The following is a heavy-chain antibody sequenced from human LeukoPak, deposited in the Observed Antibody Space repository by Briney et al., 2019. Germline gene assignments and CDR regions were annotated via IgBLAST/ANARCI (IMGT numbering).Heavy chain of an antibody. CDR2: INPNSGGT. CDR1: GYTFTGYY. V-gene: IGHV1-2*02. D-gene: IGHD3-9*01. Sequence: ASVKVSCKASGYTFTGYYMHWVRQAPGQGLEWMGWINPNSGGTNYAQKFQGRVTMTRDTSISTAYMELSRLRSDDTAVYYCARAYYDILTGYENFDYWGQETLVTVSS. CDR3: ARAYYDILTGYENFDY. J-gene: IGHJ4*02.